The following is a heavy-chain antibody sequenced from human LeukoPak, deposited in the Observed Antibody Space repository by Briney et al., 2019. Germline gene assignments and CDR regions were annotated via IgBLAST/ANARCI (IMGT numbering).Heavy chain of an antibody. CDR2: INPNSGGT. CDR3: ARPDCSSTSCYDWFDP. CDR1: GYTFTGYY. Sequence: GASVKVSCKASGYTFTGYYMHWVRQAPGQGLEWMGWINPNSGGTNYAQKFQGRVTMTRDTSISTAYMELSRLRSDDTAVYYCARPDCSSTSCYDWFDPWAREPWSPSPQ. V-gene: IGHV1-2*02. J-gene: IGHJ5*02. D-gene: IGHD2-2*01.